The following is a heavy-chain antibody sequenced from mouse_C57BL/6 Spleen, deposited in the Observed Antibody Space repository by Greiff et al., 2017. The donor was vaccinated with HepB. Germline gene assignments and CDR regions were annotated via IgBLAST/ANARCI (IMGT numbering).Heavy chain of an antibody. D-gene: IGHD1-1*01. J-gene: IGHJ1*03. CDR2: ISSGSSTI. CDR3: ARPGSSFYWYFDV. CDR1: GFTFSDYG. V-gene: IGHV5-17*01. Sequence: EVKLVESGGGLVKPGGSLKLSCAASGFTFSDYGMHWVRQAPEKGLEWVAYISSGSSTIYYADTVKGRFTISRDNAKNTLFLQMNSLRSEDTAMYYCARPGSSFYWYFDVWGTGTTVTVSS.